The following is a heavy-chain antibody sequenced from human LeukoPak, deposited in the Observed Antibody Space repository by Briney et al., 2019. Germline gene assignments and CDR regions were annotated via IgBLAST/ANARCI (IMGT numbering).Heavy chain of an antibody. CDR1: GFTFSSYG. J-gene: IGHJ4*02. CDR3: AKVTVPWELDSGGYYYFDY. CDR2: ISYDGSNK. Sequence: PGRSLRLSCAASGFTFSSYGMHWVRQAPGKGLEWVAVISYDGSNKYYADSVKGRFTISRDNSKNTLYLQMNSLRAEDTAVYYCAKVTVPWELDSGGYYYFDYWGPGTLVTVSS. D-gene: IGHD3-22*01. V-gene: IGHV3-30*18.